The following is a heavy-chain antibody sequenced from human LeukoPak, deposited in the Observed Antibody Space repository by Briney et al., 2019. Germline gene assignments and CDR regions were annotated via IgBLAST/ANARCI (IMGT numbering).Heavy chain of an antibody. CDR3: AKTAEYFGEFPFDY. D-gene: IGHD3-10*01. J-gene: IGHJ4*02. V-gene: IGHV5-51*01. Sequence: GESLKISCKGSGFTFTNYWIGWVRQMPGKGLEWMGIIYPGDSDTKYSPSFQDHVTISADKSTTTAYLEWGSLKASDTAMYYCAKTAEYFGEFPFDYWGQGTLVTVSS. CDR1: GFTFTNYW. CDR2: IYPGDSDT.